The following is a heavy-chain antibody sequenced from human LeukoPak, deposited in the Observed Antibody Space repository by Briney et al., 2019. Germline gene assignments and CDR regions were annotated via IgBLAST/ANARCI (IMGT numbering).Heavy chain of an antibody. CDR2: ISSDSRTI. D-gene: IGHD3-10*01. CDR1: GFTFSSYS. J-gene: IGHJ4*02. Sequence: PGGSLRLSCAASGFTFSSYSMNWVRQAPGKGLEWVSYISSDSRTIYYADSVKGRFTISRDNAKNSLYLQMKSLRDEDTAVYYCARYGSGTSYTTNYFDYWGQGTLVTVSS. CDR3: ARYGSGTSYTTNYFDY. V-gene: IGHV3-48*02.